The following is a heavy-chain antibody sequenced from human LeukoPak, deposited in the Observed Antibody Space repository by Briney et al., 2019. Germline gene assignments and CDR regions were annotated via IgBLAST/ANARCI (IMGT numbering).Heavy chain of an antibody. J-gene: IGHJ4*02. D-gene: IGHD6-13*01. V-gene: IGHV3-7*01. CDR1: GFTFSSYW. CDR3: ARDIEAAGLFLDY. CDR2: MKYDGSEK. Sequence: GGSLRLSCAASGFTFSSYWMSWVHQAPGKGLESVANMKYDGSEKYYVDSVKGRFTISRANAKNSLYLQMNSLRADATAVYSCARDIEAAGLFLDYWGQGTLVTVSS.